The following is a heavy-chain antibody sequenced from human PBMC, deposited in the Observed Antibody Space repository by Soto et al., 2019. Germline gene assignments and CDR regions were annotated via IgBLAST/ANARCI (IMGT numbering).Heavy chain of an antibody. V-gene: IGHV2-5*02. J-gene: IGHJ4*02. CDR3: AHSPVPGYFDY. CDR2: IYWDDDK. Sequence: QITLNESGPTLVKPTQTLTLTFTFSGFSFSTNKVGVAWTRQHPGKALEWLALIYWDDDKRYSPSLKSRLTIHKDTSKNQVVLTMTDMDLVDTATYYCAHSPVPGYFDYWGQGILVTVSS. D-gene: IGHD3-10*01. CDR1: GFSFSTNKVG.